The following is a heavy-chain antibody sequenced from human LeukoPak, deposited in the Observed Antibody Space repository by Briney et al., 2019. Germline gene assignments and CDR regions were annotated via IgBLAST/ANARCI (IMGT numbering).Heavy chain of an antibody. CDR3: ATDTPQGAQNIVVVTTTHMFDY. Sequence: GASVKVSCKASGGTFKNYAFSWVRQAPGQGLEWMGRIIPILNRANYAQKFQGRVTITADKSTTTAYMELSSLRSEDTAVYYCATDTPQGAQNIVVVTTTHMFDYWGQGTLVTVSS. J-gene: IGHJ4*02. CDR1: GGTFKNYA. CDR2: IIPILNRA. D-gene: IGHD2-21*02. V-gene: IGHV1-69*04.